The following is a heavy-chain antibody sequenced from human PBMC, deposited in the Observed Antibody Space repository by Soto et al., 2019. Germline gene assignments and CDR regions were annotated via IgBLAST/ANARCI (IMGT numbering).Heavy chain of an antibody. V-gene: IGHV4-31*03. CDR1: CGSISSGGYY. CDR3: ARGGYDILTGYGAPAPHDP. Sequence: SRACTVSCGSISSGGYYWSWIRQHPGKGLEWIGYIYYSGSTYYNPSLKSRVTISVDTSKNQFSLKLSSVTAADTAVYYCARGGYDILTGYGAPAPHDPWGQGTLVTVSS. CDR2: IYYSGST. D-gene: IGHD3-9*01. J-gene: IGHJ5*02.